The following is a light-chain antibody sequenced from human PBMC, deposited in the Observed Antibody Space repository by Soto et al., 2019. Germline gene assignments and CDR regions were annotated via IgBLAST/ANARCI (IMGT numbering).Light chain of an antibody. J-gene: IGKJ5*01. CDR1: QSISSY. Sequence: DIQMTQSPSSLSASVGDRVTITCRASQSISSYLNWYQQKPGKAHKLLIYDAYNLETGVQSRFSGSGSGTDFTFTIRSLQPEDIATYYCKQYDNLPPTFGQGTRLEIK. CDR3: KQYDNLPPT. V-gene: IGKV1-33*01. CDR2: DAY.